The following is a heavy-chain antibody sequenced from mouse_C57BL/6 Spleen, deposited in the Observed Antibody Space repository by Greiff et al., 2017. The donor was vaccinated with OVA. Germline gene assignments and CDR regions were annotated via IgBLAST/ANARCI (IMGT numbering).Heavy chain of an antibody. CDR3: TRVNSSGYAWFAY. J-gene: IGHJ3*01. Sequence: QVQLQQSGAELVRPGASVTLSCKASGYTFTDYEMHWVKQTPVHGLEWIGAIDPETGGTAYNQKFKGKAILTADKSSSTAYMELRSLTSEDSAVYYCTRVNSSGYAWFAYWGQGTLVTVSA. V-gene: IGHV1-15*01. D-gene: IGHD3-2*02. CDR2: IDPETGGT. CDR1: GYTFTDYE.